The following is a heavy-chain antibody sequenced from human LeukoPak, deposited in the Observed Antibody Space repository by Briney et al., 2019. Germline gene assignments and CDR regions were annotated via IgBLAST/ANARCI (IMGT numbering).Heavy chain of an antibody. CDR3: ASDPGGF. D-gene: IGHD6-25*01. V-gene: IGHV3-7*01. J-gene: IGHJ1*01. Sequence: GGSLRLSCAASGFTFRDNWMSWVRQAPGKGLEWVATIKPDASDNFYVDFVKGRFTISRDNARNSLYLQMNSLRAEDAAIYYCASDPGGFWGQGTLVTVSS. CDR1: GFTFRDNW. CDR2: IKPDASDN.